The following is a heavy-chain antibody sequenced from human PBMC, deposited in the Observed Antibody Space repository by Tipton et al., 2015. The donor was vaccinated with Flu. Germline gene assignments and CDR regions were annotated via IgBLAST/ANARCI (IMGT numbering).Heavy chain of an antibody. CDR2: NSAYNGAT. Sequence: QLVQSGAEVKKPGASVKVSCKTSGYTFTEFGINWLRQAPGQGREWMGWNSAYNGATNYAQKFQGRVTMTIDTSTTTAYMELRNLKSEDTAVYYCARILQGGIDVWGQGP. V-gene: IGHV1-18*04. CDR3: ARILQGGIDV. CDR1: GYTFTEFG. D-gene: IGHD2-15*01. J-gene: IGHJ6*02.